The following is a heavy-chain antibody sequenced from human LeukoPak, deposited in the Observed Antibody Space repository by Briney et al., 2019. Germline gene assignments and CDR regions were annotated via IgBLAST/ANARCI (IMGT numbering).Heavy chain of an antibody. CDR3: ARDGRYFDWSPTYYYYYYMDV. CDR2: IIPIFDTT. D-gene: IGHD3-9*01. CDR1: GYAFIGHY. Sequence: AASVKVSCKASGYAFIGHYMHWVRQAPGQGLEWMGGIIPIFDTTNYAQKFQGRVTITADTSTSTAYMELSSLRSEDTAVYYCARDGRYFDWSPTYYYYYYMDVWGKGTTVTVSS. V-gene: IGHV1-69*06. J-gene: IGHJ6*03.